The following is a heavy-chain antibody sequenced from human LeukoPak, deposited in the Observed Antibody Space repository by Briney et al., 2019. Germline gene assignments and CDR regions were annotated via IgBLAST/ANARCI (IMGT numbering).Heavy chain of an antibody. D-gene: IGHD6-19*01. Sequence: PSETLSLTCAVSGGSISSSNWWSWVRQPPGKGLEWIGEINHSGSTNYNPSLKSRVTISVDTSKNQFSLKLSSVTAADTAVYYCARRHWGWLVPRPTYFDYWGQGTLVTVSS. CDR1: GGSISSSNW. V-gene: IGHV4-4*02. CDR3: ARRHWGWLVPRPTYFDY. CDR2: INHSGST. J-gene: IGHJ4*02.